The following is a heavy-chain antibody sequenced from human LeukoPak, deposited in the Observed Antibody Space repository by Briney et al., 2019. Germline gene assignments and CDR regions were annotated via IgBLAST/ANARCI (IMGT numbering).Heavy chain of an antibody. V-gene: IGHV4-31*03. Sequence: SETLSLTCTVSGGSISSGGYYWSWIRQHPGKGLEWIGYIYYSGSTYYNPSLKSRVTISVDTSKDQFSLKLSSVTAADTAVYYCAGVVRRYYDSSGFFDYWGQGTLVTVSS. CDR3: AGVVRRYYDSSGFFDY. CDR1: GGSISSGGYY. D-gene: IGHD3-22*01. CDR2: IYYSGST. J-gene: IGHJ4*02.